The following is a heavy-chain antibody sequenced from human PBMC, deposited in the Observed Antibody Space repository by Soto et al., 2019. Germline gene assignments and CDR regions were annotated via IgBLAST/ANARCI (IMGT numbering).Heavy chain of an antibody. CDR2: IYWDDDK. J-gene: IGHJ4*02. CDR3: AHKRITMVRGVLFDY. CDR1: GFSLSTSGVG. Sequence: QITLKESGPTLVKPTQTLTLTCTFSGFSLSTSGVGVGWIRQPPGKALEWLALIYWDDDKRYSPSLKSRLTITKDTSKNQLVLTMTNMDPVDTATYYCAHKRITMVRGVLFDYWGQGTLVTVSS. V-gene: IGHV2-5*02. D-gene: IGHD3-10*01.